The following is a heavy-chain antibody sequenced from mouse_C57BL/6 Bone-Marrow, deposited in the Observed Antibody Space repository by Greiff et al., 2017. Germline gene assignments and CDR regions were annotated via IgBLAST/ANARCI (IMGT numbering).Heavy chain of an antibody. D-gene: IGHD1-1*01. CDR1: GYTFTSYW. Sequence: QVQLQQPGAELVKPGASVKLSCKASGYTFTSYWMQWVKQRPGQGLEWIGEIDPSDSYTNYNQKFKGKATLTVDTSSSTAYMQLSSLTSEDSAVYYCAREDYGSTFDVWGTGTPVTVSS. J-gene: IGHJ1*03. CDR3: AREDYGSTFDV. CDR2: IDPSDSYT. V-gene: IGHV1-50*01.